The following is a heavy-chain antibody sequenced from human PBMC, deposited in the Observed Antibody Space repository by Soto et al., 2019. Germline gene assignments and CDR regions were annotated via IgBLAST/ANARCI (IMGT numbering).Heavy chain of an antibody. CDR1: GGTFSSYA. J-gene: IGHJ4*02. V-gene: IGHV1-69*12. Sequence: QVQLVQSGAEVKKPGSSVKVSCKASGGTFSSYALSWVRQAPGQGLEWMGGIIPMSGATNYAQKFQGRVTFTADESTHTAYLELTSLRSEDTAVYYCARGGPENDYWGQGTLVTVSS. CDR2: IIPMSGAT. CDR3: ARGGPENDY. D-gene: IGHD1-26*01.